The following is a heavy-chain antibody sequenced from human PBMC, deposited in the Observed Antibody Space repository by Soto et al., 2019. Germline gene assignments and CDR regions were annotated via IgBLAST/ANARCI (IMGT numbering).Heavy chain of an antibody. CDR1: GFTFSSYA. D-gene: IGHD3-22*01. V-gene: IGHV3-30-3*01. CDR2: ISYDGSNK. CDR3: ARSGGGYDSSGYYYAY. J-gene: IGHJ4*02. Sequence: GGSLRLSCAASGFTFSSYAMHWVRQAPGKGLEWVAVISYDGSNKYYADSVKGRFTISRDNSKNTLYLQMNSLRAEDTAVYYCARSGGGYDSSGYYYAYWGQGNLVTVSS.